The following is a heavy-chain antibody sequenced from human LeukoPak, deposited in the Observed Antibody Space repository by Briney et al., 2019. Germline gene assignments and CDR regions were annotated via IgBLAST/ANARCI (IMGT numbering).Heavy chain of an antibody. CDR3: AKGPAVVGATYFDY. V-gene: IGHV3-9*01. CDR2: ISWNSGSI. Sequence: GGSLRLSCAASGFTFDDYAMHWVRQAPGKGLEWVSGISWNSGSIGYADSVKGRFTISRDNAKNSLYLQMNSLRAEDTALYYCAKGPAVVGATYFDYWGQGTLVTVSS. J-gene: IGHJ4*02. D-gene: IGHD1-26*01. CDR1: GFTFDDYA.